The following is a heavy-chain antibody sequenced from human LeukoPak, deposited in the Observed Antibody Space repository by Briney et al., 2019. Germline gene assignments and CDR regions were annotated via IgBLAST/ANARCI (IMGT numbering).Heavy chain of an antibody. CDR2: INPNSGGT. J-gene: IGHJ4*02. CDR3: ARQPRMTTGGFDY. CDR1: GYTLTGYY. V-gene: IGHV1-2*02. D-gene: IGHD4-17*01. Sequence: ASVKASCTASGYTLTGYYMHWVRQAPGQGLEGMGWINPNSGGTNYAQKFQGRVTMTRDTSISTAYMELSRLRSDDTAVYYCARQPRMTTGGFDYWGQGTLVTVSS.